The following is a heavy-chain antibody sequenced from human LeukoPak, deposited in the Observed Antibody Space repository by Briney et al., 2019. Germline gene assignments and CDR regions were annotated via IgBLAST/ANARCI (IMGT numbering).Heavy chain of an antibody. CDR1: GYSISSGYY. Sequence: PSETLSLTCTVSGYSISSGYYWGWIRQPPGKGLEWIGSIYHSGSTYYNPSLKSRVTISVDTSKNQFSLKLSSVTAADTAVYYCARVQDSDPFDYWGQGTLVTVSS. CDR2: IYHSGST. J-gene: IGHJ4*02. V-gene: IGHV4-38-2*02. D-gene: IGHD3-22*01. CDR3: ARVQDSDPFDY.